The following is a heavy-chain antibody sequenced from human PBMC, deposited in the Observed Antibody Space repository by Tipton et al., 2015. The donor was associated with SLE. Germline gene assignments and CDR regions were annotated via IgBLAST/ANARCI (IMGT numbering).Heavy chain of an antibody. Sequence: SLRLSCAASGFTFSSYVMHWVRQAPGKGLEWVAFIRYDGSNKDYADSVKGRFTISRDNSKNTLYLQMNSVRAEDTAVYYCARLLIRFFDYGMDVWGQGTTVTVSS. V-gene: IGHV3-33*01. CDR3: ARLLIRFFDYGMDV. D-gene: IGHD3-3*01. CDR2: IRYDGSNK. J-gene: IGHJ6*02. CDR1: GFTFSSYV.